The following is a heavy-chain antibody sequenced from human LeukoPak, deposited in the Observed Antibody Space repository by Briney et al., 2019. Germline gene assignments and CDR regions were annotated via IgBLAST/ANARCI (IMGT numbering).Heavy chain of an antibody. D-gene: IGHD1-26*01. Sequence: PGGSLRLSCAASGFTFSNYAMHWVRQAPGKGLEWVAVISYDGSNKYYADSVKGRFTISRDNSKNTLYLQMNSLRAEDTAVYYCAKGGYSGSYYFDYWGQGTLVTVSS. CDR1: GFTFSNYA. CDR3: AKGGYSGSYYFDY. CDR2: ISYDGSNK. J-gene: IGHJ4*02. V-gene: IGHV3-30*04.